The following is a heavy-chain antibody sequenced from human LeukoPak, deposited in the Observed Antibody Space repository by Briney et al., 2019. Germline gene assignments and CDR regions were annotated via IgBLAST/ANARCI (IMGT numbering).Heavy chain of an antibody. Sequence: PGGSLRLSCAASGFTFSSYGMHWVRQAPGKGVEWGAVIWYDGSNKYYADSVKGRFTISRDNSKNTLYLQMNSLRAEDTAVYYCARGDIVVVVAAPGAFDIWGQGTMVTVSS. CDR3: ARGDIVVVVAAPGAFDI. D-gene: IGHD2-15*01. CDR1: GFTFSSYG. CDR2: IWYDGSNK. J-gene: IGHJ3*02. V-gene: IGHV3-33*01.